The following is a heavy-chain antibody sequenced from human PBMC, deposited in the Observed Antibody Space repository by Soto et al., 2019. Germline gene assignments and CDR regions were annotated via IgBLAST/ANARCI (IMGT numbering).Heavy chain of an antibody. CDR3: AKDLGPLRLLNYYFYGLDV. CDR1: GFTVSSSY. D-gene: IGHD2-15*01. J-gene: IGHJ6*02. Sequence: GGSLRLSCNASGFTVSSSYMSWVRQAPGMGLEWVAVIESGGSTHYADSVKGRFTISRDNSKNMIYLQLHTLRAEDTAVYYCAKDLGPLRLLNYYFYGLDVWGQGTTVTVSS. CDR2: IESGGST. V-gene: IGHV3-53*01.